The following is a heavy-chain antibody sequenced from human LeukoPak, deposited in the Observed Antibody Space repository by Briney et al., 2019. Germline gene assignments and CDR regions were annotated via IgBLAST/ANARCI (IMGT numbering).Heavy chain of an antibody. D-gene: IGHD6-19*01. Sequence: GGSPRLSCAASGFTVSSYGMTWVRQAPGKGLEWVSAFSATDGSAQYAESVRGRFTISRDNSKNSLYLQMNSLRDEDTAVYYCAKTTAGYSSGRYPGWPVDYWGQGTLVTVSS. J-gene: IGHJ4*02. CDR2: FSATDGSA. CDR3: AKTTAGYSSGRYPGWPVDY. CDR1: GFTVSSYG. V-gene: IGHV3-23*01.